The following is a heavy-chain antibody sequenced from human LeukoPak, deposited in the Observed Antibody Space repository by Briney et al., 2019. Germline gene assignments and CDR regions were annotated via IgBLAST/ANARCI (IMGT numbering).Heavy chain of an antibody. CDR1: GFSLSTSGVG. CDR3: AHREEKGAFDI. CDR2: IYWDDVK. D-gene: IGHD5-24*01. Sequence: SGPTLVKPTQTLTLTCTFSGFSLSTSGVGVGCIRQPPGKALEWLALIYWDDVKRYSPSLKSRLTITKDTSKNQVVLTMTNMDPVDTATYYCAHREEKGAFDIWGQGTMVTVSS. V-gene: IGHV2-5*02. J-gene: IGHJ3*02.